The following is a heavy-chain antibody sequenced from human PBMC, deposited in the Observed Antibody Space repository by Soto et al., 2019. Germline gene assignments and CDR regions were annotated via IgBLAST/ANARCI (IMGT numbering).Heavy chain of an antibody. V-gene: IGHV1-3*01. CDR1: VYAISIDL. Sequence: GASLNGSRKGSVYAISIDLSEWGRQAPGQRLEWMGWINACNGNTKYSQKFQGRVTITRDTSASTAYMELSSLRSEDTAVYYCARSIVVVTALDYWGQGTLVTVSS. J-gene: IGHJ4*02. D-gene: IGHD2-21*02. CDR2: INACNGNT. CDR3: ARSIVVVTALDY.